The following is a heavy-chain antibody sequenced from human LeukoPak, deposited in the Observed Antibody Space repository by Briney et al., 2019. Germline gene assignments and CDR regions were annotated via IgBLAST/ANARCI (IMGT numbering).Heavy chain of an antibody. Sequence: SETLSLTCTVSGGSISSSSYYWGWIRQPPGKGLEWIGSIYYSGSIYYNPSLKSRVTISVDTSKNQFSLKLSSVTAADTAVYYCARSAAAGLFDSWGQGTLVTVSP. V-gene: IGHV4-39*07. D-gene: IGHD6-13*01. CDR3: ARSAAAGLFDS. CDR1: GGSISSSSYY. CDR2: IYYSGSI. J-gene: IGHJ4*02.